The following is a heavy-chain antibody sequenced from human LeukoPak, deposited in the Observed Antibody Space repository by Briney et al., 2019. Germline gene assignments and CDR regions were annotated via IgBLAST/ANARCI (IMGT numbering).Heavy chain of an antibody. CDR3: AREPLIQEPYYFDY. V-gene: IGHV3-33*01. J-gene: IGHJ4*01. CDR1: GFTFSSYG. D-gene: IGHD1-26*01. CDR2: IWYDGSNK. Sequence: PGGSLRLSCAASGFTFSSYGMHWVRQAPGKGLEWVAVIWYDGSNKYYADSVKGRFTISRDNSKNTLYLQMNSLRAEDTAVYYCAREPLIQEPYYFDYWGQEPWSPSP.